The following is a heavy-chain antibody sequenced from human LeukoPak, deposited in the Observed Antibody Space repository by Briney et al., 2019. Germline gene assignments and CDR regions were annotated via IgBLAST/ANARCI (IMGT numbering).Heavy chain of an antibody. D-gene: IGHD5-18*01. CDR3: ARGSDSYGYPYYYYHYMDV. J-gene: IGHJ6*03. CDR2: ISNTGAT. Sequence: SETLSLTCSVSGVSISSHSWSWVRQPPGEGLESIGYISNTGATHYNPSLRSRVSISVDTSRNEVSLRLTSVTAADTAVYYCARGSDSYGYPYYYYHYMDVWGEGTTVAVSS. V-gene: IGHV4-59*11. CDR1: GVSISSHS.